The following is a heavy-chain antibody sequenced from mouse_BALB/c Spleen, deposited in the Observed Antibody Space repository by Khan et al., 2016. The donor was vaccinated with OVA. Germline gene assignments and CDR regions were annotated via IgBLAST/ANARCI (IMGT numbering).Heavy chain of an antibody. Sequence: QVQLQQSGAELARPGASVPPPCKASGYTFTDYYINWVKQRTGQGLEWIGEIYPGSGNTYYNEKFKDKATLTADKSSSTAFMQLNSLTSEDSSVYFCARSGIGSFAYWGQGTLVTVSA. D-gene: IGHD2-2*01. J-gene: IGHJ3*01. CDR3: ARSGIGSFAY. CDR1: GYTFTDYY. CDR2: IYPGSGNT. V-gene: IGHV1-77*01.